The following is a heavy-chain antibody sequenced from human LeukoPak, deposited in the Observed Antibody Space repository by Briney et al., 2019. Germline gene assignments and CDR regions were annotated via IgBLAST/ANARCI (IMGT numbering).Heavy chain of an antibody. CDR2: INPSGGST. J-gene: IGHJ6*03. CDR1: GYTFTSYY. CDR3: ARGVARAAAGTWYYYYYMDV. V-gene: IGHV1-46*01. Sequence: ASAKVSCKASGYTFTSYYMHWVRQAPGQGLEWMGIINPSGGSTSYAQKFQGRVTMTRDTSTSTVYMELSSLRSEDTAVYYCARGVARAAAGTWYYYYYMDVWGKGTTVTVSS. D-gene: IGHD6-13*01.